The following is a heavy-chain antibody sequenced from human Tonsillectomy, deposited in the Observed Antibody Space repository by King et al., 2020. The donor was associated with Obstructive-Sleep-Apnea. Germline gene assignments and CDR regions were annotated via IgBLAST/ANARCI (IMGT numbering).Heavy chain of an antibody. D-gene: IGHD1-7*01. CDR1: GFTFSNYG. CDR2: IWYDGSNK. Sequence: VQLVESGGGVVQPGRSLRISCAASGFTFSNYGMHWVRQAPGKGLEWVAFIWYDGSNKFYGDSVKARFTISRDNSKNTLYLQMSSLRAEDTAVYYCVKELELRGGGDYWGQGTLVTVSS. V-gene: IGHV3-33*06. CDR3: VKELELRGGGDY. J-gene: IGHJ4*02.